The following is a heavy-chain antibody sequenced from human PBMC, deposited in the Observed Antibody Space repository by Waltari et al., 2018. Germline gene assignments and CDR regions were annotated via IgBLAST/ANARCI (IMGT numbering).Heavy chain of an antibody. J-gene: IGHJ4*02. D-gene: IGHD3-10*01. Sequence: EVHLVESGGGLVKPGGSLRLSCAASGFFFSDYSLNWVRQAPGKGLEWVLHMGSNNYKFYADSVKGRFSISRDNAAKSLFLQMNSLRVEDTAIYFCARVDARGVPHPFDSWGQGTLVTVSS. V-gene: IGHV3-21*01. CDR1: GFFFSDYS. CDR2: HMGSNNYK. CDR3: ARVDARGVPHPFDS.